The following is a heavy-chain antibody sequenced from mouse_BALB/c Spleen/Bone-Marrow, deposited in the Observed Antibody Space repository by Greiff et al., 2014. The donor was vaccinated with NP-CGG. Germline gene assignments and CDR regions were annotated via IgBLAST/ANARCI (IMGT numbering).Heavy chain of an antibody. CDR2: IYPGNVNT. CDR3: ARERHAMDY. J-gene: IGHJ4*01. CDR1: GYTFTSYY. V-gene: IGHV1S56*01. Sequence: VKLMESGPELVKPGASVRISCKASGYTFTSYYIHWVKQRPGQGLEWIGWIYPGNVNTKYNEKFKGKATLTADKSSSTAYMQLSSLTSEDSAVYFCARERHAMDYWGQGTSVTVSS.